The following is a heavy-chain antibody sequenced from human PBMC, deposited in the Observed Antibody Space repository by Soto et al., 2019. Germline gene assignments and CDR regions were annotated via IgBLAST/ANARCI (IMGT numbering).Heavy chain of an antibody. D-gene: IGHD6-19*01. Sequence: SETLSLTCTVSGGSLSSYYWSWIRQPPGKGLEWIGYIYYTGSTNYNPPLKSRVTISVDTSKNQFSLKLSSVTAADTAVYYCARDRGISVTGYFDYWGQGTLVTISS. CDR1: GGSLSSYY. V-gene: IGHV4-59*01. J-gene: IGHJ4*02. CDR2: IYYTGST. CDR3: ARDRGISVTGYFDY.